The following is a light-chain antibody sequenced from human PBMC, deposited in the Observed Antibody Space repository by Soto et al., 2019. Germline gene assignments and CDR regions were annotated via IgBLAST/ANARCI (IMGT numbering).Light chain of an antibody. Sequence: EIVMTQSPATLSVSPGEGATLSCKASQNVYNNLAWYQQRPGQPPRLLIYDASTRATGISARFSVSGYGTEFTLTIGGLNSEVFAAYFCRQCRNWPLTFGGGPKV. CDR3: RQCRNWPLT. V-gene: IGKV3-15*01. CDR2: DAS. CDR1: QNVYNN. J-gene: IGKJ4*01.